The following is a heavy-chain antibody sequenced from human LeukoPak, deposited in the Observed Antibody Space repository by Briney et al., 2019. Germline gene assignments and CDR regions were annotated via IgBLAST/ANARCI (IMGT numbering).Heavy chain of an antibody. J-gene: IGHJ4*02. CDR1: GFTFSNYW. Sequence: GGSLRLSCAASGFTFSNYWMHWVRQAPGKGLVWVSRINTDGSSTSYVDSVEGRFTISRDNAKNTLYLQMNSVRAEDTAVYYCARSWLPYYFDYWGQGTLVTVSS. CDR2: INTDGSST. CDR3: ARSWLPYYFDY. D-gene: IGHD3-9*01. V-gene: IGHV3-74*01.